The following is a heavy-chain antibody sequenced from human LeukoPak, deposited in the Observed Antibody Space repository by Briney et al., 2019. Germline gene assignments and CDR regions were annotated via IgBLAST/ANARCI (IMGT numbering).Heavy chain of an antibody. D-gene: IGHD6-13*01. J-gene: IGHJ6*02. CDR1: GGSFSGYY. CDR3: ARADSSSWYHSPYYYYGMDV. CDR2: INHSGST. V-gene: IGHV4-34*01. Sequence: PSETLSLTCAVYGGSFSGYYWSWIRQPPGKGLEWIGEINHSGSTNYNPSLKSRVTISVDTSKSQFSLKLSSVTAADTAVYYCARADSSSWYHSPYYYYGMDVWGQGTTVIVSS.